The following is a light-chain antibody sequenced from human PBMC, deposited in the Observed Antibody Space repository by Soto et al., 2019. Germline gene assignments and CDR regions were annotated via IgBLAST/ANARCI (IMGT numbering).Light chain of an antibody. CDR3: LQLFRYPLT. CDR2: SAS. Sequence: DIQLTQSPSFLSASVGDRITITCRASQGISNYLAWYRQKPGKAPGLLVYSASTLQSGVPSRFSGGGSETEFSLTIGTLQPEDFATYYCLQLFRYPLTFGGGTKVDIK. CDR1: QGISNY. V-gene: IGKV1-9*01. J-gene: IGKJ4*01.